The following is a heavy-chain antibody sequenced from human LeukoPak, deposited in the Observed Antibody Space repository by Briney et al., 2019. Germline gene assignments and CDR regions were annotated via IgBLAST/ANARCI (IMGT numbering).Heavy chain of an antibody. J-gene: IGHJ6*03. CDR3: ARGAWFGELSMDV. D-gene: IGHD3-10*01. Sequence: ASVKVSCRASGYTFTGYYMHWVRQAPGQGLEWMGWINPNSGGTNYAQKFQGRVTMTRDTSISTAYMELSRLRSDDTAVYYCARGAWFGELSMDVWGKGTTVTISS. CDR2: INPNSGGT. CDR1: GYTFTGYY. V-gene: IGHV1-2*02.